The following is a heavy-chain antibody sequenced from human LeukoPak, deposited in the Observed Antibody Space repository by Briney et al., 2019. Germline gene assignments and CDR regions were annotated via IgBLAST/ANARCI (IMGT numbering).Heavy chain of an antibody. CDR3: ARGDTYYDILTGYYHNWFDP. D-gene: IGHD3-9*01. CDR2: IYTSGST. CDR1: GGSISSYY. V-gene: IGHV4-4*07. Sequence: SETLSLTCTVSGGSISSYYWSWLRQPAGKGLEWIGRIYTSGSTNYNPSLKSRVTMSVDTSKNQFSLKLSSVTAADTAVYYCARGDTYYDILTGYYHNWFDPWGQGTLVTVSS. J-gene: IGHJ5*02.